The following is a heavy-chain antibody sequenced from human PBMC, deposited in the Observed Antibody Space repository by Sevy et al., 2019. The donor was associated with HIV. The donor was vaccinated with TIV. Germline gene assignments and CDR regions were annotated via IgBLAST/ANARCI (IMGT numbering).Heavy chain of an antibody. J-gene: IGHJ6*02. CDR2: ISYDGSNK. Sequence: GGSLRLSCAASGFTFSSYGMHWVRQAPGEGLEWVAVISYDGSNKYYADSVKGRFTISRDNSKNTLYLQMNSLRAEDTAVYYCAKERLDYGDYEDYYYYGMDVWGQGTTVTVSS. D-gene: IGHD4-17*01. V-gene: IGHV3-30*18. CDR1: GFTFSSYG. CDR3: AKERLDYGDYEDYYYYGMDV.